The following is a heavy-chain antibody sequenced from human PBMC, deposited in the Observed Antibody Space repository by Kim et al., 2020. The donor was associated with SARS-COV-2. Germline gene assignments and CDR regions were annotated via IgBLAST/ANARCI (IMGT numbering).Heavy chain of an antibody. V-gene: IGHV1-2*02. D-gene: IGHD3-16*01. CDR2: INPNSGGI. CDR1: GYPFIDYF. Sequence: ASVKVSCKASGYPFIDYFIHWVRQAPGQVLEWMGWINPNSGGINYAQKFQDRVTMTRDTSISTAYMELSRLRSDDTAVYYCARDTSSNAYYRNWVDPWGQGTLVTVSS. J-gene: IGHJ5*02. CDR3: ARDTSSNAYYRNWVDP.